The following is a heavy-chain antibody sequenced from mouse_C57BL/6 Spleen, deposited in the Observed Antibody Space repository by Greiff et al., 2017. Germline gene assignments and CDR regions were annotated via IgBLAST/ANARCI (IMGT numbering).Heavy chain of an antibody. D-gene: IGHD1-2*01. V-gene: IGHV1-80*01. CDR1: GYAFSSYW. CDR2: IYPGDGDT. Sequence: QVQLQQSGAELVKPGASVKISCKASGYAFSSYWMNWVKQRPGKGLEWIGQIYPGDGDTNYNGKFKGKATLTAAKSSRTSYMQLSSLTSEDSAVYLCARGYIYARDDWGQGTSGTVSS. CDR3: ARGYIYARDD. J-gene: IGHJ4*01.